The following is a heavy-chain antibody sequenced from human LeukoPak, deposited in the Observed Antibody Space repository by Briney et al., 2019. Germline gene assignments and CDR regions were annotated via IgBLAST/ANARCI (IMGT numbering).Heavy chain of an antibody. CDR1: GYTFTSYG. V-gene: IGHV1-18*01. CDR3: ARDLSPATVTTFGY. Sequence: ASVTVSCTASGYTFTSYGISWVRQAPGQGLEWMGWISAYNGNTNYAQKLQGRVTMTTDTSTSTAYMELRSLRSDDTAVYYCARDLSPATVTTFGYWGQGTLVTVSS. D-gene: IGHD4-17*01. CDR2: ISAYNGNT. J-gene: IGHJ4*02.